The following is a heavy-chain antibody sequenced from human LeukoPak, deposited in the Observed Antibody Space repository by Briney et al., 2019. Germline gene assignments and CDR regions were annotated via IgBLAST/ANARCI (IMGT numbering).Heavy chain of an antibody. D-gene: IGHD2/OR15-2a*01. CDR3: AALRPFSTSYYFDY. CDR2: IYTSGST. V-gene: IGHV4-4*07. CDR1: GGSISSYY. J-gene: IGHJ4*02. Sequence: SETLSLTCTVSGGSISSYYWSWIRQPAGKGLEWIGRIYTSGSTNYNPSLKSRVTMSVDTSKNQFSLKLSSVTAADTAVYYCAALRPFSTSYYFDYWGRGTLVTVSS.